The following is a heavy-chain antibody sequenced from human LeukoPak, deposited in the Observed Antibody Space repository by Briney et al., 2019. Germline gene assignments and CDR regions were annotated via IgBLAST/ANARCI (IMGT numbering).Heavy chain of an antibody. V-gene: IGHV4-31*03. CDR2: IYYSGST. CDR1: GGSISSGGYY. Sequence: PSQTLSLTCTVSGGSISSGGYYWSWIRQHPGKGLEWIGYIYYSGSTNYNPSLKSRVTISVDTSKNQFSLKLSSVTAADTAVYYCARAGGRGRRGYSYGPYYYYYYYMDVWGKGTTVTVSS. J-gene: IGHJ6*03. CDR3: ARAGGRGRRGYSYGPYYYYYYYMDV. D-gene: IGHD5-18*01.